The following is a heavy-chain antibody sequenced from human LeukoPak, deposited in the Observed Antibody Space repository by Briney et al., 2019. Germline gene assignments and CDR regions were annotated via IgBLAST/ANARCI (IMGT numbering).Heavy chain of an antibody. CDR1: GLTFSSYA. CDR3: AKVCSSGWKGEFDP. V-gene: IGHV3-23*01. Sequence: PGGSLRLSCAASGLTFSSYAMSWVRQAPGKGLEWVSAISGSGGSTYYADSVKGRFTISRDNSKNTLYLQMNSLRAEDTAVYYCAKVCSSGWKGEFDPWGQGTLVTVSS. CDR2: ISGSGGST. J-gene: IGHJ5*02. D-gene: IGHD6-19*01.